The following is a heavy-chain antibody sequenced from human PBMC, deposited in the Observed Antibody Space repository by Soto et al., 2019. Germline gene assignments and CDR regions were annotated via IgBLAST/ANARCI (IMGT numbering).Heavy chain of an antibody. V-gene: IGHV3-7*03. J-gene: IGHJ6*02. Sequence: VSLRLSCAASGFTFSSYWMSWVRQAPGKGLEWVANIKQDGSEKYYVDSVKGRFTISRDNAKNSLYLQMNSLRAEDTAVYYCARDTKGDFWSGFYYYYYGMDVWGQGTRVTVSS. CDR1: GFTFSSYW. D-gene: IGHD3-3*01. CDR3: ARDTKGDFWSGFYYYYYGMDV. CDR2: IKQDGSEK.